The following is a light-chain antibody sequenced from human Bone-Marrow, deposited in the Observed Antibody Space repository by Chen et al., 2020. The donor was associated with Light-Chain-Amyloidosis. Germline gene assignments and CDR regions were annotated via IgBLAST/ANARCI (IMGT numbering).Light chain of an antibody. CDR2: EGT. V-gene: IGLV2-8*01. CDR3: CSFAGNDDWV. CDR1: SGNLGGDDF. Sequence: QSALTQPPSASGSLVQSVSISCAGTSGNLGGDDFVSWYQQHPGKAPKLMIHEGTKRPSGVPSRFSGSKSGNTASLTVSGLQAEDEADYYCCSFAGNDDWVFGGGTKLTVL. J-gene: IGLJ3*02.